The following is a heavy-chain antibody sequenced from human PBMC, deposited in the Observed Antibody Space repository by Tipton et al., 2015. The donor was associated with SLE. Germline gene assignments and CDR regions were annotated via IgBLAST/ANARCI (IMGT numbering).Heavy chain of an antibody. J-gene: IGHJ4*02. CDR1: GFTFSSYA. D-gene: IGHD1/OR15-1a*01. Sequence: VQLVQSGGGLIQSGGSLRLSCAPSGFTFSSYALSWVRRAPGKGLEWVSAISGGGGSTYYADFVKGRFSISIDKSKKTLFLQMNSLRVDDTATYYCAKFEKTTDFYLDSWGQGTLVSVSS. V-gene: IGHV3-23*04. CDR3: AKFEKTTDFYLDS. CDR2: ISGGGGST.